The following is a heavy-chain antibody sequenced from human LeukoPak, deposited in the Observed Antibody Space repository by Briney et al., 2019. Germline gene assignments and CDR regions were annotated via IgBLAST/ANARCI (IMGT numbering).Heavy chain of an antibody. D-gene: IGHD3-9*01. CDR1: GFPFSSYS. V-gene: IGHV3-21*06. Sequence: KPGGSLRLSCAASGFPFSSYSMNWLRQAPGKGLEWVASISSSSSYIYYADPEKGRFTISRDHAKNLLYLQMNSLRAEDTAVYYCARDRGSDYDILTGYYGFLDYWGQGTLVTVSS. CDR3: ARDRGSDYDILTGYYGFLDY. CDR2: ISSSSSYI. J-gene: IGHJ4*02.